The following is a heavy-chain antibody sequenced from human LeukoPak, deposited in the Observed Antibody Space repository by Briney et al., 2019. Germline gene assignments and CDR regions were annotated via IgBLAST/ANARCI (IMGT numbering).Heavy chain of an antibody. Sequence: GGSLRLSCAASGFTFSSYAMSWVRQAPGKGLEWVSAISGSGGSTYYADSVKGRFTISRDNSKNMLYLQMNSLRAEDTAVYYCAKDEQLAPTIIGNFDYWGQGTLVTVSS. CDR3: AKDEQLAPTIIGNFDY. D-gene: IGHD6-6*01. CDR1: GFTFSSYA. CDR2: ISGSGGST. J-gene: IGHJ4*02. V-gene: IGHV3-23*01.